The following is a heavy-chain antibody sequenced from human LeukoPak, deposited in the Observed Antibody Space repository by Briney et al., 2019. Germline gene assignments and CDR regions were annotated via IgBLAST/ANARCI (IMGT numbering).Heavy chain of an antibody. D-gene: IGHD2-15*01. J-gene: IGHJ3*02. CDR3: AKYGYCGGGSCYSSRAGAFDI. V-gene: IGHV3-23*01. Sequence: PGGSLRLSCAASGFTFSSYAMSWVRQAPGKGLEWVSAISGSGGSTYYADSVKGRFTISRDNSKNTLYLQMNSLRAEDTAVYYCAKYGYCGGGSCYSSRAGAFDIWGQGTIVTVSS. CDR1: GFTFSSYA. CDR2: ISGSGGST.